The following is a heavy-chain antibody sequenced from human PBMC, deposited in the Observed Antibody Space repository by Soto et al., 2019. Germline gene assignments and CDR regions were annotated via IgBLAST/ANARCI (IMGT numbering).Heavy chain of an antibody. Sequence: SETLSLTCTVSGGSISSYYWSWIRQPPGKGLEWIGYIYYSGSTNYNPSLKSRVTISVDTSKNQFSLKLSSVTAADTAVYYCARVSRSRYDISGYLRVTYFDYWGQGTLVTVSS. CDR1: GGSISSYY. D-gene: IGHD3-22*01. V-gene: IGHV4-59*01. CDR2: IYYSGST. J-gene: IGHJ4*02. CDR3: ARVSRSRYDISGYLRVTYFDY.